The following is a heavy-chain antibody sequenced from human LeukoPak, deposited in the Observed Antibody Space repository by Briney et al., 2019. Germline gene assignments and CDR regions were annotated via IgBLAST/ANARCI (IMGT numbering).Heavy chain of an antibody. CDR2: ISSSSSTI. Sequence: GGSLRLSCAASGFTFSSYSMNWVRQAPGKGLEWVSYISSSSSTIYYADSVKGRFTISRDNAKNSLYLQMNSLRAEDTAVYYCARDLAVTGSGMGYWGQGTLVTVSS. CDR3: ARDLAVTGSGMGY. V-gene: IGHV3-48*01. J-gene: IGHJ4*02. D-gene: IGHD3-10*01. CDR1: GFTFSSYS.